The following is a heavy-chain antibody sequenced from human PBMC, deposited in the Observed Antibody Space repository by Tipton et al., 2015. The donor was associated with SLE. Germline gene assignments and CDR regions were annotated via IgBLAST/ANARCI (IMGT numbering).Heavy chain of an antibody. CDR2: IYTSGST. CDR3: ARESGTEGPGPLYSGYGGFDY. J-gene: IGHJ4*02. Sequence: TLSLTCTVSGGSISSGSYYWSWIRQPAGKGLEWIGRIYTSGSTNYNPSLKSRVTISVDTSKNQFSLKLSSVTAADTAVYYCARESGTEGPGPLYSGYGGFDYWGQGTLVTVSS. CDR1: GGSISSGSYY. V-gene: IGHV4-61*02. D-gene: IGHD5-12*01.